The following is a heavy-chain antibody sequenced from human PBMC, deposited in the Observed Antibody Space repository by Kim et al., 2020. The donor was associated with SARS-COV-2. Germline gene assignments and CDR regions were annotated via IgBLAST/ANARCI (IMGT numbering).Heavy chain of an antibody. V-gene: IGHV3-11*04. CDR3: ARDIWDSGSEREPS. CDR2: ISSSGSTI. Sequence: VGSLRLSCAASGFTFTDYFMSWIRQAPGKGLEWVAYISSSGSTIFYADSVKGRFIISRDNAMNSVSLQMNSLRAEDTAVYYCARDIWDSGSEREPSWGQGTLVTVSS. CDR1: GFTFTDYF. D-gene: IGHD1-1*01. J-gene: IGHJ5*02.